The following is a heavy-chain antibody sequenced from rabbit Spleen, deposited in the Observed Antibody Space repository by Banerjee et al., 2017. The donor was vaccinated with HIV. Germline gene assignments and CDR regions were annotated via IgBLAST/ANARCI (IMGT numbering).Heavy chain of an antibody. CDR3: ARDTSSSFSSYGMDL. D-gene: IGHD1-1*01. CDR1: GVSFSVSSY. V-gene: IGHV1S40*01. CDR2: IEAGSSGFT. J-gene: IGHJ6*01. Sequence: QSLEESGGDLVKPGASLTLTCIASGVSFSVSSYMCWVRQAPGKGLEWIACIEAGSSGFTYFANGAKGRFTISKTSATTVTLQMTRLTAADTATYFCARDTSSSFSSYGMDLWGPGTLVTVS.